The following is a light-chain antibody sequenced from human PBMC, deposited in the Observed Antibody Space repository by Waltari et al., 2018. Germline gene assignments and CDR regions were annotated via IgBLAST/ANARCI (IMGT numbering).Light chain of an antibody. J-gene: IGKJ1*01. CDR1: QSVGRT. V-gene: IGKV3-20*01. CDR2: GAS. CDR3: QHYVRLPVT. Sequence: EIVLTQSPGTLSLSPGERATLSCWTSQSVGRTLAWYQQKPGQPPRLLIYGASIRATGIPDRFSGSGSGTDFSLTISRLEPEDFAVYYCQHYVRLPVTFGHGTKVEIK.